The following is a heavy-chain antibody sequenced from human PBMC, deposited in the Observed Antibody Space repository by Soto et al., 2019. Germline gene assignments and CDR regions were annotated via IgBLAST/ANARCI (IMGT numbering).Heavy chain of an antibody. V-gene: IGHV3-30-3*01. J-gene: IGHJ4*02. CDR3: ARDINYYDSSGPGD. CDR2: ISYDGSNK. Sequence: PGGSLRLSCAASGFTFSSYAMHWVRQAPGKGLEWVAVISYDGSNKYYADSVKGRFTISRDNSKNTLYLQMNSLRAEDTAVYYCARDINYYDSSGPGDWGQGTLVTVSS. CDR1: GFTFSSYA. D-gene: IGHD3-22*01.